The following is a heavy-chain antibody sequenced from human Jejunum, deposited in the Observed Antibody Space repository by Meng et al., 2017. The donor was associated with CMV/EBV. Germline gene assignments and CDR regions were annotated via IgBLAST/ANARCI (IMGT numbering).Heavy chain of an antibody. Sequence: VQRQEQGSELGQPWAMVTVSLKASGSGFTGYARNWVRRAPGQGLGWRRWINTNTGTPTYAQGFTGRFVFALDTAVSTAYLQTSSLKAEDTAVYYWASGVVGATCGDYWGQGTLVTVSS. CDR1: GSGFTGYA. J-gene: IGHJ4*02. CDR3: ASGVVGATCGDY. CDR2: INTNTGTP. V-gene: IGHV7-4-1*02. D-gene: IGHD1-26*01.